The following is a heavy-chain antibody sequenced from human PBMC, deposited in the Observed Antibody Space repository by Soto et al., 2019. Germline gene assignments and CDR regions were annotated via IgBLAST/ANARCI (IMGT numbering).Heavy chain of an antibody. V-gene: IGHV4-34*01. J-gene: IGHJ6*03. Sequence: QVQLQQWGAGLLKPSETLSLTCAVYGGSFSGYYWSWIRQPPGKGLEWIGEINHSGSTNYNPSLKSRVTISVDTSKNQFSLKLSSVTAADTAVYYCASQRKSRQGQRYYYYYSYMDVWGKGTTVTVSS. CDR1: GGSFSGYY. CDR3: ASQRKSRQGQRYYYYYSYMDV. CDR2: INHSGST. D-gene: IGHD6-25*01.